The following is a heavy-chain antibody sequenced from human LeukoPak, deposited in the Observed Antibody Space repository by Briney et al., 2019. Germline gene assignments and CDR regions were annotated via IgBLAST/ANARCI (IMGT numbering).Heavy chain of an antibody. D-gene: IGHD3-22*01. J-gene: IGHJ4*02. V-gene: IGHV3-48*01. Sequence: PGGSLRLSCAASGFTFSSYSMKWVRQAPGKGLEWVSYISSSSSTIYYADSVKGRFTISRDNAKNSLYLQMNSLRAEDTAVYYCAGAYDYDSSGYYHTADYWGQGTLVTVSS. CDR2: ISSSSSTI. CDR3: AGAYDYDSSGYYHTADY. CDR1: GFTFSSYS.